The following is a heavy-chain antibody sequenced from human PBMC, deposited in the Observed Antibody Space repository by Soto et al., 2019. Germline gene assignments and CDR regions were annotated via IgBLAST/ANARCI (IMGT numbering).Heavy chain of an antibody. CDR2: INHSGST. J-gene: IGHJ6*03. Sequence: SETLSLTCAVYGESFSGYYWSWIRQPPGKGLEWIGEINHSGSTNYNPSLKSRVTISVDTSKNQFSLKLSSVTAADTAVYYCARATNYDILTGYYEAHYYYYMDVWGKGTTVTVSS. CDR1: GESFSGYY. CDR3: ARATNYDILTGYYEAHYYYYMDV. V-gene: IGHV4-34*01. D-gene: IGHD3-9*01.